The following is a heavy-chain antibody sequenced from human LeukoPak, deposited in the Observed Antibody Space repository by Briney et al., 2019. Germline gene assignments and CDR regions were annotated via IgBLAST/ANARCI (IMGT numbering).Heavy chain of an antibody. D-gene: IGHD3-3*01. J-gene: IGHJ3*02. CDR1: GFTFSSYG. CDR2: ISYDGSNK. V-gene: IGHV3-30*18. CDR3: AKDLNRGVFLEWLFNAFDI. Sequence: GGSLRLPCAASGFTFSSYGMHWVRQAPGKGLEWVAVISYDGSNKYYADSVKGRFTISRDNSKNTLYLQMNSLRAEDTAVYYCAKDLNRGVFLEWLFNAFDIWGQGTMVTVSS.